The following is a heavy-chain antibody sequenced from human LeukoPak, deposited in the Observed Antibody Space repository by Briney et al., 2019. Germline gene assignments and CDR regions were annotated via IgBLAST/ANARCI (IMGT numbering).Heavy chain of an antibody. CDR1: GFIVSSNY. J-gene: IGHJ4*02. CDR3: AREKRTFDY. D-gene: IGHD5-24*01. Sequence: PGGSLRLSCAASGFIVSSNYMSWVRQAPGKGLEWVSVIYSGGSTYYADSVKGRFTISRDNADNSLYLQLSSLRAEDTAVYYCAREKRTFDYWGQGILVTVSS. CDR2: IYSGGST. V-gene: IGHV3-53*01.